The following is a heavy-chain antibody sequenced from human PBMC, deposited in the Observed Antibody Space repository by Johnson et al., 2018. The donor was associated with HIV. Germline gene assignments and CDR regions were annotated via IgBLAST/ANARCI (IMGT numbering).Heavy chain of an antibody. CDR1: GFTLSNNA. D-gene: IGHD3-3*01. J-gene: IGHJ3*02. CDR3: ARDQAIFGVVLASDAFDI. Sequence: QVQLVESGGGVVQPGRSLRLSCVASGFTLSNNAMHWVRQAPGKGLEWVAVISYDEIDKYYADSVTGRFTVSRDNSKNTLYLQMNSLRAEDTAVYYCARDQAIFGVVLASDAFDIWGQGTMVTVSS. CDR2: ISYDEIDK. V-gene: IGHV3-30*04.